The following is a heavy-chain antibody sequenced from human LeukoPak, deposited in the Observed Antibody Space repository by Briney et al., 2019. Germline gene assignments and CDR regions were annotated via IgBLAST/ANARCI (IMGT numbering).Heavy chain of an antibody. Sequence: GRSLRLSCAVSGFTFSRYAMYWVRQAPGKGLEWVALISYDGSDKYYPDSVKGRFTISRDNSKNTLYLQMNSLRAEDTAVYYCARVPYYYGSGTQDYWGQGTLVTVSS. CDR1: GFTFSRYA. CDR3: ARVPYYYGSGTQDY. J-gene: IGHJ4*02. CDR2: ISYDGSDK. V-gene: IGHV3-30-3*01. D-gene: IGHD3-10*01.